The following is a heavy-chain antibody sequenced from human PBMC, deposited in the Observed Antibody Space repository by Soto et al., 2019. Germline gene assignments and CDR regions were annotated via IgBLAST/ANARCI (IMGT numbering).Heavy chain of an antibody. CDR3: ARIDRELRELLNVFDI. J-gene: IGHJ3*02. V-gene: IGHV3-30*04. CDR1: GFTFSRYS. D-gene: IGHD1-7*01. Sequence: HPGGSLRLSCAASGFTFSRYSIHWVRQAPGKGLEWVAAMSYNENNKYYADSVKGRFTISRDNSKSTVFLQMNSLGAEDTAVYYCARIDRELRELLNVFDIWGQGTMVTVSS. CDR2: MSYNENNK.